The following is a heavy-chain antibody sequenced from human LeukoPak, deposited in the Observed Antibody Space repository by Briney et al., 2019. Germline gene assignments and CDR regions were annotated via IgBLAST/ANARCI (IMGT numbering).Heavy chain of an antibody. CDR3: AREEFYGAGNDY. Sequence: PSETLSLTCTVSGGSISSSSYYWGWIRQPPGKGLEWIGRIYTSGSTNYNPSLKSRVTISVDTSKNQFSLKLSSVTAADTAVYYCAREEFYGAGNDYWGQGTLVTVSS. CDR1: GGSISSSSYY. CDR2: IYTSGST. J-gene: IGHJ4*02. V-gene: IGHV4-61*02. D-gene: IGHD3-10*01.